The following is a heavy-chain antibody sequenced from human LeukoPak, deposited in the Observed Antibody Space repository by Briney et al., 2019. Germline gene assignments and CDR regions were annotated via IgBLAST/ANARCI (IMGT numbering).Heavy chain of an antibody. J-gene: IGHJ4*02. D-gene: IGHD7-27*01. CDR1: GYTFTGYY. CDR3: ARDRTGVSDY. Sequence: ASVKVSCKASGYTFTGYYMHWVRQAPGQGPEWMGWINPNSGGTNYAQKFQGRVTMTRDTSISTVYMELSRLRSDDTAVYYCARDRTGVSDYWGQGTLVTVSS. V-gene: IGHV1-2*02. CDR2: INPNSGGT.